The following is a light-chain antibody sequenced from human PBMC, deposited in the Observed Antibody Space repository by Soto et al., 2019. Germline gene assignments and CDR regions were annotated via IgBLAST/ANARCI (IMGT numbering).Light chain of an antibody. Sequence: SYELTQPPSVSVAPGKTARITCGGNNIGSKSVHWYQQKPGQAPVLVIYYDSDRPSGIPERFSGSNSGNTATLTISRVEAGDGADYYCQVWDSSGDHVVFGGGTKLPVL. CDR1: NIGSKS. J-gene: IGLJ2*01. CDR2: YDS. CDR3: QVWDSSGDHVV. V-gene: IGLV3-21*04.